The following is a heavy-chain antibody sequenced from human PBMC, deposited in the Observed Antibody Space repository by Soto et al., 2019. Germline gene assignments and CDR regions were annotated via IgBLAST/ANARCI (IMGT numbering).Heavy chain of an antibody. D-gene: IGHD1-1*01. CDR2: LYTGTDT. CDR3: ARSRYTWTYSGRFLDY. J-gene: IGHJ4*02. V-gene: IGHV3-53*01. CDR1: GFTVSSSY. Sequence: PGGSLRLSXAASGFTVSSSYLTWVRQAPGKGLEWVAILYTGTDTVYADSVKGRFTISRDSSKNTLYLQMHSLRAEDTAMYFCARSRYTWTYSGRFLDYWGQGSLVTVSS.